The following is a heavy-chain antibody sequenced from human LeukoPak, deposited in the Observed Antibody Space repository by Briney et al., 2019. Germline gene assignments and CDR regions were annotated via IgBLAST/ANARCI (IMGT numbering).Heavy chain of an antibody. CDR3: ASGDCTYGVCPDY. J-gene: IGHJ4*02. Sequence: GGSLRLSSAGSTFTVSSNYMSWVRQAPGKGLDWVSVLYSGGIRYYAGSVQGRFTISRDSSKNTLYLQMNYLLPEDTAVYYCASGDCTYGVCPDYWGQGIQVTVSS. CDR1: TFTVSSNY. V-gene: IGHV3-66*02. D-gene: IGHD2-8*01. CDR2: LYSGGIR.